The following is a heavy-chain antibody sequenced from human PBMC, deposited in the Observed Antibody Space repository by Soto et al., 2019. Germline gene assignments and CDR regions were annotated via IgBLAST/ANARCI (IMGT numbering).Heavy chain of an antibody. CDR1: GGSISSYY. Sequence: SETLSLTCTVSGGSISSYYWSWIRQPPGKGLEWIGYIYYSGSTNYNPSLKSRVTISVDTPKNQFSLKLSSVTAADTAVYYCARNGHSDLVVTDYWGQGTLVTVSS. V-gene: IGHV4-59*08. CDR3: ARNGHSDLVVTDY. J-gene: IGHJ4*02. D-gene: IGHD2-21*02. CDR2: IYYSGST.